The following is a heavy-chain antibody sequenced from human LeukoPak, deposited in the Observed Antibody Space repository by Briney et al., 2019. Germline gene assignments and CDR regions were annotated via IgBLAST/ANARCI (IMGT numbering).Heavy chain of an antibody. J-gene: IGHJ5*02. CDR2: TYYRSKWYN. D-gene: IGHD6-6*01. V-gene: IGHV6-1*01. CDR3: ARSWDSSSSNGFDP. Sequence: SQNLSLTCAISGDSGSSNSAAWNWIRQSPSRGLEWLGRTYYRSKWYNDYAVSVKSRITINPDTSKNQFSLQLNSVTPEDTAVYYCARSWDSSSSNGFDPWGQGTLVTVSS. CDR1: GDSGSSNSAA.